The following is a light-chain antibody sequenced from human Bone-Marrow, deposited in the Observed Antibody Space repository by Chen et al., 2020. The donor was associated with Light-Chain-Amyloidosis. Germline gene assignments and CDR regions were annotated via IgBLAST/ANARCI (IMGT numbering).Light chain of an antibody. Sequence: YVLTQPSSASVAPGQTVTIACGGNNIGSTSAHWYQQTPGQAPLLVVYDDSDRPSGIPERLSGSNSGNTATLTISRVEAGDEADYYCQVWDRSSDRPVFGGGTKLTVL. CDR3: QVWDRSSDRPV. V-gene: IGLV3-21*02. CDR1: NIGSTS. CDR2: DDS. J-gene: IGLJ3*02.